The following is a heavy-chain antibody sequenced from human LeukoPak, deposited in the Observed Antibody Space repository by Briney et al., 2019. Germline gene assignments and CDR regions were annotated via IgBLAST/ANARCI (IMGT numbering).Heavy chain of an antibody. CDR1: GFTFDDYA. D-gene: IGHD3-22*01. CDR2: ISWNSGSI. Sequence: GGSLRLSCAVSGFTFDDYAMHWVRQPPGKGLEWVSGISWNSGSIGYADSVKGRFTISRDNAKNSLYLQMNSLRAEDTALYYCAKDTGYYYDSSNYWAWGQGTLVTVSS. V-gene: IGHV3-9*01. CDR3: AKDTGYYYDSSNYWA. J-gene: IGHJ5*02.